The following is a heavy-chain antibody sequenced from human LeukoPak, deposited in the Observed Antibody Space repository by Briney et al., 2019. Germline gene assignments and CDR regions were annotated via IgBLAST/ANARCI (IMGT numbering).Heavy chain of an antibody. D-gene: IGHD6-13*01. Sequence: GGSLRLSCAASGFTFSSYSMNWVRQAPGKGLEWVSSISRSSSYIYYADSVKGRFTISRDNAKNSLYLQMNSLRAEDTAVYYCARVRASRGYYYMDVWGKGTTVTVSS. CDR1: GFTFSSYS. J-gene: IGHJ6*03. CDR3: ARVRASRGYYYMDV. V-gene: IGHV3-21*01. CDR2: ISRSSSYI.